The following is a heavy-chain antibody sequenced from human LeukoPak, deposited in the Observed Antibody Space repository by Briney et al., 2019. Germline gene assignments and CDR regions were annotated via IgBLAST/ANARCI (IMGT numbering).Heavy chain of an antibody. D-gene: IGHD5-24*01. J-gene: IGHJ4*02. Sequence: PSETLSLTCTVSGGSISSYYWSWIRQPAGKGLEWIGYIYYSGSTNYNPSLKSRVTISVDTSKNQFSLKLSSVTAADTAVYYCARSPSDAGWLDYWGQGTLVTVSS. V-gene: IGHV4-59*01. CDR3: ARSPSDAGWLDY. CDR1: GGSISSYY. CDR2: IYYSGST.